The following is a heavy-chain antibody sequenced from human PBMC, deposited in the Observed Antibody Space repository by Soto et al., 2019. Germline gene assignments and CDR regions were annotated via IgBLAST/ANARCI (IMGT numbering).Heavy chain of an antibody. J-gene: IGHJ6*02. CDR3: ARSDSSASQVGTYYYYGMDV. D-gene: IGHD6-6*01. Sequence: QVLLQQSSPGLVKPSQTLSLTCAISGDSVSSHSAAWNWIRQSPSRRLEWLGRTSYRSKWYNDYAVTVKSIITINPETSKSQFSLQLNSVTPDNTAVYYCARSDSSASQVGTYYYYGMDVWGQGTTVTVSS. V-gene: IGHV6-1*01. CDR2: TSYRSKWYN. CDR1: GDSVSSHSAA.